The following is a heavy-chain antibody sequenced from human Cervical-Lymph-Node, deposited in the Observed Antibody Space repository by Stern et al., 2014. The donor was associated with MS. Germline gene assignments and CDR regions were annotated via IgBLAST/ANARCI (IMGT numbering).Heavy chain of an antibody. Sequence: VQLVESGGGVVQPGKSLRLSCVASESDFSNFAMHWLRPAPGKEMEWGAFLSYDGDNKYYRDSVKGRFTISRDNSQSTLFLHMNSLRVEDTAVYYCARVNILTGYYVFDFWGQGALVTVSS. J-gene: IGHJ4*02. CDR3: ARVNILTGYYVFDF. CDR2: LSYDGDNK. V-gene: IGHV3-30-3*01. CDR1: ESDFSNFA. D-gene: IGHD3-9*01.